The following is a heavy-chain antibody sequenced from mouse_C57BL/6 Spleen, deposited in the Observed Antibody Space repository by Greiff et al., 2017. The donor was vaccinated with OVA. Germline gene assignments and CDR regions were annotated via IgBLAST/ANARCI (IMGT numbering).Heavy chain of an antibody. Sequence: EVKLVESGPGMVKPSQSLSLTCTVTGYSITSGYAWHWIRHFPGNKLEWMGYISYSGSTNYNPSLKSRISITHDTSKNHFFLKLNSVTTEDTATYYCARGVYYDPFAYWGQGTLVTVSA. J-gene: IGHJ3*01. CDR3: ARGVYYDPFAY. D-gene: IGHD2-4*01. CDR2: ISYSGST. CDR1: GYSITSGYA. V-gene: IGHV3-1*01.